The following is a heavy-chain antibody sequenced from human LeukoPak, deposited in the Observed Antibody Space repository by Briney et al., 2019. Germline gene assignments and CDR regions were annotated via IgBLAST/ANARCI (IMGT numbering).Heavy chain of an antibody. V-gene: IGHV4-61*03. CDR3: ARMEAWVGVTTGPRGFDY. D-gene: IGHD1-26*01. J-gene: IGHJ4*02. CDR2: LYYIGST. CDR1: GASVSSGSYY. Sequence: SETLSLTCTVSGASVSSGSYYWSWLRQPPGQGLEWIGYLYYIGSTNYNPSLTSRLTISVDTSKNHFSLKLSSVTAADTAVYYCARMEAWVGVTTGPRGFDYWGQGTLVTVSS.